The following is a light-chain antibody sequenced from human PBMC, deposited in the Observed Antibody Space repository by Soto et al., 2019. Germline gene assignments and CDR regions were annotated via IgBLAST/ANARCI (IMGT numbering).Light chain of an antibody. CDR1: QSVSSN. CDR2: GAS. J-gene: IGKJ4*01. V-gene: IGKV3-15*01. Sequence: EIVMTQSPATLSVSPGERATLSCRASQSVSSNLAWYQQKPGQAPRLLIYGASTRATGIPARFSGSGSGTDFTLTISNLQPDDFATYYCQQSSSSPLTFGGGTKVDIK. CDR3: QQSSSSPLT.